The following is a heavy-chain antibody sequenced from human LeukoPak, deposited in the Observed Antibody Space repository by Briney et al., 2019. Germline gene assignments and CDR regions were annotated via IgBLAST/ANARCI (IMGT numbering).Heavy chain of an antibody. CDR1: GGSISSYY. V-gene: IGHV4-59*01. D-gene: IGHD6-13*01. CDR2: IYYSGST. Sequence: SETLSLTCTVSGGSISSYYWSWIRQPPGKGLDWIGYIYYSGSTNHNPSLKSRVTISVDTSKNQFSLKLSSVTAADTAVYYCARVSSSWSDAFDIWGQGTMVTVSS. CDR3: ARVSSSWSDAFDI. J-gene: IGHJ3*02.